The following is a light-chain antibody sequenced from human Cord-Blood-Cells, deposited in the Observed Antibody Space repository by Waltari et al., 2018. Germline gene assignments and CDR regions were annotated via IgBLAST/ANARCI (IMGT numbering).Light chain of an antibody. J-gene: IGLJ3*02. CDR3: CSYAGSSTWV. V-gene: IGLV2-23*01. CDR2: EGS. Sequence: QSALTQPASVSGSPGHSITISCTGTSRDVGSYNLFSWYQQHPGKAPKLKIYEGSKRPSGVSNRFSGSKSGNTASLTISGLQAEDEADYYCCSYAGSSTWVFGGGTKLTVL. CDR1: SRDVGSYNL.